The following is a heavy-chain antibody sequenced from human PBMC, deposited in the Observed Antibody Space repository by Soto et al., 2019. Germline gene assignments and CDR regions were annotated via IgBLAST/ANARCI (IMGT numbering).Heavy chain of an antibody. Sequence: PSQTLSLTCAISGDSVSSNSAAWNWIRQSPSRGLEWLGRAYYRSQWYYDSAVSVRSRITVIPDTSKNQFSLQLNSVTPEDTAVYYCSKQKGDSWTYYGMDVWGQGTTVTVSS. J-gene: IGHJ6*02. D-gene: IGHD2-21*02. CDR3: SKQKGDSWTYYGMDV. V-gene: IGHV6-1*01. CDR1: GDSVSSNSAA. CDR2: AYYRSQWYY.